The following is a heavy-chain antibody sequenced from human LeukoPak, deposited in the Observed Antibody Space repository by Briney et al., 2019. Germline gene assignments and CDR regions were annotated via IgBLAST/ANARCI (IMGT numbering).Heavy chain of an antibody. CDR2: MKSKPEGGTT. V-gene: IGHV3-15*01. CDR1: AITFSTYA. CDR3: TTGNP. J-gene: IGHJ5*02. Sequence: GGSLRLSCAASAITFSTYAMSWVRQAPGKGLEWVGLMKSKPEGGTTFYAAPVRGRFTISRDDSRNTLYLQMTSLTIGDTGVYYCTTGNPWGQGTLVTVPS.